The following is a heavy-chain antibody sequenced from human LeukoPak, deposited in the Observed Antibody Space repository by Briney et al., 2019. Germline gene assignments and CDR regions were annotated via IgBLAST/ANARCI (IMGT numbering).Heavy chain of an antibody. J-gene: IGHJ4*02. CDR1: GFTFSSYA. CDR2: ISYDGSNK. V-gene: IGHV3-30*04. CDR3: ARSPTTVTEFDY. D-gene: IGHD4-17*01. Sequence: PGGSLRLSCAASGFTFSSYAMHWVRQAPGKGLEWVAVISYDGSNKYYADSVKGRFTISRDNSKNTLYLQMNSLRAEDTAVYYCARSPTTVTEFDYWGQGTLVTVSS.